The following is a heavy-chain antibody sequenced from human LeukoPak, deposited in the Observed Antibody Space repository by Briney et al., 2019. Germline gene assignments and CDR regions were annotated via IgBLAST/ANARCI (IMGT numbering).Heavy chain of an antibody. CDR1: GSSISSGSYY. Sequence: PSETLSLTCTVSGSSISSGSYYWSWIRQPAGKGLEWIGHIYTSGSTNYNPSPKSRVTISVDTSKNQFSLKLSSVTAADTAVYYCARENDILTGYYFDYWGQGTLVTVSS. D-gene: IGHD3-9*01. J-gene: IGHJ4*02. V-gene: IGHV4-61*09. CDR3: ARENDILTGYYFDY. CDR2: IYTSGST.